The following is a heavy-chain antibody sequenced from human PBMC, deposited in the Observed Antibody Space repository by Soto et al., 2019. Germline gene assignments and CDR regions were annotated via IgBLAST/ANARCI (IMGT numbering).Heavy chain of an antibody. J-gene: IGHJ4*02. D-gene: IGHD4-17*01. V-gene: IGHV4-59*01. CDR2: IYYSGST. CDR3: TRVGGYYGGYPNFDY. Sequence: SETLSLTCTGYGGSIRSYYWSWIRQPPGKGLQWIGNIYYSGSTNYNPSCKSRVTMSVDMSKNQVSLKLSSVTAADTAVYYCTRVGGYYGGYPNFDYWGQGALVTVSS. CDR1: GGSIRSYY.